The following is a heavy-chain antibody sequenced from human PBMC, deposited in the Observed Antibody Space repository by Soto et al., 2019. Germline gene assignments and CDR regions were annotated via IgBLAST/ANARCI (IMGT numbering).Heavy chain of an antibody. J-gene: IGHJ4*02. CDR2: ISGSGGST. CDR1: GFTFSSYA. D-gene: IGHD2-8*01. Sequence: HPGGSLRLSCAASGFTFSSYAMSWVRQAPGKGLEWVSAISGSGGSTYYADSVKGRFTISRDNSKNTLYLQMNSLRAEDTAVYYCAKVPLYCTNGVCYGLDYWGQGTLVTVSS. V-gene: IGHV3-23*01. CDR3: AKVPLYCTNGVCYGLDY.